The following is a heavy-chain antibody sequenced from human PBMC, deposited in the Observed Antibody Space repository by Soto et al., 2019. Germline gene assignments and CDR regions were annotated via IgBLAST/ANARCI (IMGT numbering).Heavy chain of an antibody. CDR1: GDSVSSNSAA. D-gene: IGHD1-26*01. J-gene: IGHJ6*02. V-gene: IGHV6-1*01. Sequence: SQTLLLTCAISGDSVSSNSAAWNWIRQSPSRGLEWLGRTYYRSKWYNDYAVSVKSRITINPDTSKNQFSLQLNSVTPEDTAVYYCARDRSTGGSYYTAYYYYYGMDVWGQGTTVTVSS. CDR3: ARDRSTGGSYYTAYYYYYGMDV. CDR2: TYYRSKWYN.